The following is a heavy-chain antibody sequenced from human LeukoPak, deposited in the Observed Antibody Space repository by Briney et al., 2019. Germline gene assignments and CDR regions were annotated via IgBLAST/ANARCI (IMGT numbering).Heavy chain of an antibody. V-gene: IGHV1-2*02. CDR2: INPNNGGA. CDR3: ARGSYYNENWFDP. Sequence: GASVKVSCKASGYTFTAYYIHWVRQAPGQGLEWMGWINPNNGGANYVQKFQGRVTMTRDTSISTAYMELSRLRSADTAVYYCARGSYYNENWFDPWGQGTLVTVSS. J-gene: IGHJ5*02. CDR1: GYTFTAYY. D-gene: IGHD3-10*01.